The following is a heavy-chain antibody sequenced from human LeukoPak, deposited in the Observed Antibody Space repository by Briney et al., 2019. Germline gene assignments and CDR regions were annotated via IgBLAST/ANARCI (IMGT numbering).Heavy chain of an antibody. J-gene: IGHJ3*02. Sequence: SVKVSCKASGGTFSSYATSWVRQAPGQGLEWMGGIIPIFGTANYAQKFQGRVTITADKSTSTAYMELRSLRSEDTAVYYCAREATVYGDYDAFDIWGQGTMVTVSS. V-gene: IGHV1-69*06. D-gene: IGHD4-17*01. CDR3: AREATVYGDYDAFDI. CDR2: IIPIFGTA. CDR1: GGTFSSYA.